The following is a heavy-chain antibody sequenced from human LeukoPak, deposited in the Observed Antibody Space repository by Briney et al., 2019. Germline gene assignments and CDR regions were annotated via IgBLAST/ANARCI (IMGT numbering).Heavy chain of an antibody. Sequence: PGGSLRLSCAASGFTFDDYAMHWVRQAPGKGLEWVSLISGDGGSTYYADSVKGRFSISRDNLKTSLYLQMNSLRAEDPAVYYCARVTGGINGNDYWGQGTLVTVSS. CDR3: ARVTGGINGNDY. D-gene: IGHD7-27*01. J-gene: IGHJ4*02. CDR2: ISGDGGST. V-gene: IGHV3-43*02. CDR1: GFTFDDYA.